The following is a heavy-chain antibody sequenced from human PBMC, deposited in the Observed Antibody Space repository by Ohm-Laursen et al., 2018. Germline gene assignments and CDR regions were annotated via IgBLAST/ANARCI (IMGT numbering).Heavy chain of an antibody. J-gene: IGHJ4*02. D-gene: IGHD2-15*01. CDR2: ISGYNGNT. Sequence: GASVKVSCKVSGGTFSSYAITWVRQAPGQGFEWMGWISGYNGNTKYAQEFQGRVTMTTDTSTNTVYMELRSLRSDDTAVYYCARAGYCSGGACYSGAVDYWGQGTLVTVSS. CDR1: GGTFSSYA. V-gene: IGHV1-18*01. CDR3: ARAGYCSGGACYSGAVDY.